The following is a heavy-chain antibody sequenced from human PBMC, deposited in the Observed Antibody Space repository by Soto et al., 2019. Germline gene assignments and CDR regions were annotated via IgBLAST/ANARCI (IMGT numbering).Heavy chain of an antibody. CDR2: IIPILGIA. V-gene: IGHV1-69*02. Sequence: QVQLVQSGAEVKKPGSSVKVSCKASGGTFSSYTISWVRQAPGQGLEWMGRIIPILGIANYAQKFQGRVTITADKSTSTAYMELSSLRSEDTAVYYGARRADDSSGYYSGEYYFDYWGQGTLVTVSS. CDR3: ARRADDSSGYYSGEYYFDY. D-gene: IGHD3-22*01. CDR1: GGTFSSYT. J-gene: IGHJ4*02.